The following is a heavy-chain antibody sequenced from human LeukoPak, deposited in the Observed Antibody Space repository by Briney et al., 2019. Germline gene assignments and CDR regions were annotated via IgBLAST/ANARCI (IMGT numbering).Heavy chain of an antibody. Sequence: GGSLRLSCAASGFTFSSYWMSWVRQAPGKGLEWVSVIYSGDTTAYADSVRGRFTISRDNSKNTLYLQLNSLRVEDTAVFYCARDPGGAKFDYWGQGSLVTVSS. V-gene: IGHV3-53*01. CDR1: GFTFSSYW. CDR2: IYSGDTT. J-gene: IGHJ4*02. CDR3: ARDPGGAKFDY. D-gene: IGHD1-26*01.